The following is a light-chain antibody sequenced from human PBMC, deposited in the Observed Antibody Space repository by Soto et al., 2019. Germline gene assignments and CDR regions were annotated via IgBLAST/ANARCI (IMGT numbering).Light chain of an antibody. CDR1: QSISSW. CDR3: KQYNSYWT. J-gene: IGKJ1*01. V-gene: IGKV1-5*01. Sequence: DIQMTQSPSTLSASVGDRVTITCRASQSISSWLAWYQQKPGKAPKLLIYDASSLESGVPSRFSGSGSATEFNLPISSLQPDDFATYYCKQYNSYWTFAHGTKG. CDR2: DAS.